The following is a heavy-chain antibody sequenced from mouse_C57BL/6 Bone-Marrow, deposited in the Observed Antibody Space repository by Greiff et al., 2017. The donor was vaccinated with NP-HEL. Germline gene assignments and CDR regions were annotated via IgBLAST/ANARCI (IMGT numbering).Heavy chain of an antibody. V-gene: IGHV1-54*01. CDR1: GYAFTNYL. Sequence: QVQLQQSGAELVRPGTSVKVSCKASGYAFTNYLIEWVKQRPGQGLEWIGVINPGSGGTNYNEKFKGKATLTADKSSSTANMQLSSLTSEDSAVYFCARGGLLPHFDYWGQGTTLTVSS. CDR3: ARGGLLPHFDY. CDR2: INPGSGGT. D-gene: IGHD2-3*01. J-gene: IGHJ2*01.